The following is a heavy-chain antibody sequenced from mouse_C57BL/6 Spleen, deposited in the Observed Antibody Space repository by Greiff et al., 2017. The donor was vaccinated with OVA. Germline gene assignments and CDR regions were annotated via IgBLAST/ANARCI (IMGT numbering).Heavy chain of an antibody. Sequence: EVKVEESGGGLVQPGGSLSLSCAASGFTFTDYYMSWVRQPPGKALEWLGFIRNKANGYTTEYSASVKGRFTISRDNSQSILYLQMNALRAEDSATYYCARYRITTVVEGWYFDVWGTGTTVTVS. CDR2: IRNKANGYTT. D-gene: IGHD1-1*01. CDR3: ARYRITTVVEGWYFDV. J-gene: IGHJ1*03. CDR1: GFTFTDYY. V-gene: IGHV7-3*01.